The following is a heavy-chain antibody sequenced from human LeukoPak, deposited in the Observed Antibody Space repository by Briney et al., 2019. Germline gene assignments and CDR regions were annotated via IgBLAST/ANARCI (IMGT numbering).Heavy chain of an antibody. Sequence: PGGSLRLSCAASGFTFSSYGMHWVRQAPGKGLEWVAVIWYDGSNKYYADSVKGRFTISRDNSKNTLYLQMNSLRAEDTAVYYCARDLRVGYSYGPPSAFDYWGQGTLVTVSS. V-gene: IGHV3-33*01. CDR3: ARDLRVGYSYGPPSAFDY. D-gene: IGHD5-18*01. CDR2: IWYDGSNK. J-gene: IGHJ4*02. CDR1: GFTFSSYG.